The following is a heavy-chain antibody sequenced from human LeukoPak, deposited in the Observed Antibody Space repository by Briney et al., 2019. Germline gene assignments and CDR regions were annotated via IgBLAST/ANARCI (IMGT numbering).Heavy chain of an antibody. J-gene: IGHJ4*02. CDR1: GGSISSGGYY. D-gene: IGHD3-16*01. CDR3: ARRGARGLDY. CDR2: IYHSGST. V-gene: IGHV4-30-2*03. Sequence: SETLSLTCTVSGGSISSGGYYWSWIRQPPGKGLEWIGYIYHSGSTYYNPSLKSRVTISVDTSKNQFSLKLSSVTAADTAVYYCARRGARGLDYWGQGTLVTVSS.